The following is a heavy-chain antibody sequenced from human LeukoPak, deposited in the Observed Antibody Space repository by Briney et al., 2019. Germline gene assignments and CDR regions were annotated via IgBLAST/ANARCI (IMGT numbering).Heavy chain of an antibody. D-gene: IGHD1-26*01. V-gene: IGHV4-4*07. CDR3: ARGFGAATGEGFDY. CDR2: IYSSGIT. J-gene: IGHJ4*02. Sequence: SETLSLTCTVSGGSISSYYWSWIRQPAGRGLEWIGRIYSSGITDYNPSPMSRVTMSVDTSKNHFSLRLSSVTAADTAVYYCARGFGAATGEGFDYWGQGTLVTVSS. CDR1: GGSISSYY.